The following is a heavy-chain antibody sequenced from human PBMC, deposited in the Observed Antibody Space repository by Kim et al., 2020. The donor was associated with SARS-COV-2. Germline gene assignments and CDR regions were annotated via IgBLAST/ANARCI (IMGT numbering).Heavy chain of an antibody. J-gene: IGHJ4*02. CDR3: ARDQAFGSGSF. V-gene: IGHV4-30-4*01. CDR1: GGSISSSDYY. Sequence: SETLSLTCTVSGGSISSSDYYWSWIRQPPGKGREWIGYIYYSGSTYYNPSLKSRVTISVDTSKNQFSLRLSSVTAADTAVYYCARDQAFGSGSFWGQGTLVTVSS. D-gene: IGHD3-10*01. CDR2: IYYSGST.